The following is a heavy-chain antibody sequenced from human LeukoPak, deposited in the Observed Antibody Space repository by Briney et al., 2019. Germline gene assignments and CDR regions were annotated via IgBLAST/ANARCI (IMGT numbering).Heavy chain of an antibody. Sequence: PSETLSLTCTVSGGSISSYYWSWIRQPAGKGLEWIGRIYTSGSTNYNPSLKSRVTMSVDTSKNQFSLKLSSVPAADTAVYYCARGFIDSSGWYYFDYWGQGTLVTVSS. J-gene: IGHJ4*02. V-gene: IGHV4-4*07. D-gene: IGHD3-22*01. CDR3: ARGFIDSSGWYYFDY. CDR2: IYTSGST. CDR1: GGSISSYY.